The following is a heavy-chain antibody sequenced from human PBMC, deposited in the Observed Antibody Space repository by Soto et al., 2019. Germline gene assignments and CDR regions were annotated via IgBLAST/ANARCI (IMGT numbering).Heavy chain of an antibody. J-gene: IGHJ3*01. CDR2: ISASGGST. CDR3: AKEPNGDYLGAFEF. Sequence: EVQLLESGGGLVQPGGSLRLSCAASGFTFNNYAMSWVRQVPGKGLEWVSGISASGGSTYYADSVKGRFTVSRASSKNALAREMNSLRAEDTAVYYCAKEPNGDYLGAFEFWGHGTMVTVSS. CDR1: GFTFNNYA. V-gene: IGHV3-23*01. D-gene: IGHD4-17*01.